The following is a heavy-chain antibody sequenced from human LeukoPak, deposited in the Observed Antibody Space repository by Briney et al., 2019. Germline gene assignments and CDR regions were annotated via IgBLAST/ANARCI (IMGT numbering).Heavy chain of an antibody. CDR2: IYYSGST. Sequence: SETLSLTCTVSGGSISSSSYYWGWIRQPPAKGVEWIGSIYYSGSTYYNPSLKSRVTISVDTSKNQFSLKLSSVTAADTAVYYCARLRYSSSWYSLWFDPWGQGTLVTVSS. CDR3: ARLRYSSSWYSLWFDP. V-gene: IGHV4-39*01. D-gene: IGHD6-13*01. CDR1: GGSISSSSYY. J-gene: IGHJ5*02.